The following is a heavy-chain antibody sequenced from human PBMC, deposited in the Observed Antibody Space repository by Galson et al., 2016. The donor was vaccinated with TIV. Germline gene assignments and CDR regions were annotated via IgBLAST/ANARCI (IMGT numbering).Heavy chain of an antibody. V-gene: IGHV3-7*01. CDR1: GFTFSSYW. CDR3: ARSYYSSGWNFDY. Sequence: SLRLSCAASGFTFSSYWMTWVRQAPGKGLEWVANMNQHGSEKYYVDSVKGRFTISRDNAKNSLYLQMNSLRAEDTAVYYCARSYYSSGWNFDYWGQGTLVTVSS. D-gene: IGHD6-19*01. J-gene: IGHJ4*02. CDR2: MNQHGSEK.